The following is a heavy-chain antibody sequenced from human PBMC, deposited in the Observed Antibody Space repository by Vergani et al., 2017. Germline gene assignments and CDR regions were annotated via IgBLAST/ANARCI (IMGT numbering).Heavy chain of an antibody. CDR1: GGSFSGYY. D-gene: IGHD1-26*01. J-gene: IGHJ6*02. CDR2: INHSGST. CDR3: ARVPPLYSVGWPRSSTYGMDV. Sequence: QVQLQQWGAGLLKPSETLSLTCAVYGGSFSGYYWSWIRQPPGKGLEWFGEINHSGSTNYNPSLKSRVTISVDTSKNQFSLKLSSVTAADTAVYYCARVPPLYSVGWPRSSTYGMDVWGQGTTVTVSS. V-gene: IGHV4-34*01.